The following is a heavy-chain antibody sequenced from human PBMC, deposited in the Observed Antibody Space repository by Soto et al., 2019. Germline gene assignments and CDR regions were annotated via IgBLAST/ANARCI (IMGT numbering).Heavy chain of an antibody. D-gene: IGHD2-21*02. Sequence: QAQLVQSGAEVKEPGASVKVSCKASGYTFTGYGITWVRQAPGQGLEWMGRASPLSATTNYAPKFQGRVTMTTDTSTNMAYMELRSLRSDDTAVYYCARGGTAEADFWGQGTLVTVSS. J-gene: IGHJ4*02. CDR3: ARGGTAEADF. V-gene: IGHV1-18*01. CDR1: GYTFTGYG. CDR2: ASPLSATT.